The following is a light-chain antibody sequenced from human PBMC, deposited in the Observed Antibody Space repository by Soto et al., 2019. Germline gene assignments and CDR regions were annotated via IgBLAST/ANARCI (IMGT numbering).Light chain of an antibody. V-gene: IGKV1-39*01. Sequence: DIQMTQPPSSLSASVGDRVNITCRASQSISSYLNWYQQKPGKVPKLLIYAASSLQSGVPSRFSGSGSGTDFTLTISSLQPEDFATYYCQQSYSTPRTFGQGTKVDIK. J-gene: IGKJ1*01. CDR2: AAS. CDR3: QQSYSTPRT. CDR1: QSISSY.